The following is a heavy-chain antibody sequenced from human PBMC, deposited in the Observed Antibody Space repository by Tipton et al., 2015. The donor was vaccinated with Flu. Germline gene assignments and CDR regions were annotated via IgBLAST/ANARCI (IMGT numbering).Heavy chain of an antibody. CDR2: VFHTGST. CDR3: ARRDYGNYVSDPKGLFGP. J-gene: IGHJ5*02. D-gene: IGHD4-11*01. V-gene: IGHV4-38-2*02. Sequence: TLSLTCTISGHSISSDYYWGWIRQPPGKGLEWIGNVFHTGSTYHNPSLKSRVTISVDTSKNQFSLKVFPVTAADPAVYYCARRDYGNYVSDPKGLFGPRGQGTLVAVSS. CDR1: GHSISSDYY.